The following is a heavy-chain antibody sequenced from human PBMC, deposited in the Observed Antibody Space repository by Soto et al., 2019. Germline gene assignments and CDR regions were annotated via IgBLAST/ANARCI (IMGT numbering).Heavy chain of an antibody. CDR2: IKQDGSEE. V-gene: IGHV3-7*05. CDR1: GFTFSSYW. D-gene: IGHD3-22*01. Sequence: EVQLVESGGGLVQPGGSLRLSCAASGFTFSSYWMSWVRQAPGKGLEWVANIKQDGSEEYYVDSVKGRFTISRDNAKNSLYLQMNSLRAEDTAVYYCARYYYDSSGYYYPPDYWGQGTLVTVSS. J-gene: IGHJ4*02. CDR3: ARYYYDSSGYYYPPDY.